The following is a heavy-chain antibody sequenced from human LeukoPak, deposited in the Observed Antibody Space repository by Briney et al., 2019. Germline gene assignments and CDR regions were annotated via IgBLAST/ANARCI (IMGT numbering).Heavy chain of an antibody. CDR3: TRGGHTSSWYWVY. J-gene: IGHJ4*02. Sequence: GGSLRLSCTPSGFTFSDFWMTWVRLAPGKGVEWVATINPDGSEEYYVDSVKGRFSISRDNAKSSLFLQMNNLRLEDTAVYFCTRGGHTSSWYWVYWGQGALVTVSS. D-gene: IGHD6-13*01. CDR1: GFTFSDFW. V-gene: IGHV3-7*01. CDR2: INPDGSEE.